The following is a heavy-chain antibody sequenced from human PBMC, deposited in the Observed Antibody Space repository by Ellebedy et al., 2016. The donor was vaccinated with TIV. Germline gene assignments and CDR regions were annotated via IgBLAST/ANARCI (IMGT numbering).Heavy chain of an antibody. CDR3: AREKWITGPIDY. Sequence: SVKVSXXASGGTFSSYAISWVRQAPGQGLEWMGGIIPIFGTANYAQKFQGRVTITADESTSTAYMELSSLRSEDTAVYYCAREKWITGPIDYWGQGTLVTVSS. J-gene: IGHJ4*02. D-gene: IGHD1-20*01. CDR2: IIPIFGTA. V-gene: IGHV1-69*13. CDR1: GGTFSSYA.